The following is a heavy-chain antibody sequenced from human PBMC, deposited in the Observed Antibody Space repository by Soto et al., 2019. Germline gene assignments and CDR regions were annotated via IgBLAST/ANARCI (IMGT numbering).Heavy chain of an antibody. D-gene: IGHD3-10*01. CDR3: ARKREYYGSGSYEGWFDP. CDR2: ISAYNGNT. V-gene: IGHV1-18*01. J-gene: IGHJ5*02. CDR1: GYTFTSYG. Sequence: ASVKVSCKASGYTFTSYGISWVRQAPGQGLEWMGWISAYNGNTNYAQKLQGRVTMTTDTSTSTAYMELRSLRSDDTAVYYCARKREYYGSGSYEGWFDPWGQGTLVTVSS.